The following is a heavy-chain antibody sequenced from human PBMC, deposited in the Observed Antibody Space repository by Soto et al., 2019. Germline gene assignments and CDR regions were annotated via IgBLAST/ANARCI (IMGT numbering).Heavy chain of an antibody. V-gene: IGHV2-5*02. CDR1: GFSLSTSGVG. CDR3: AQGDTVVAHDAFDP. D-gene: IGHD5-18*01. Sequence: QITLKESGPTLVKPTQTLTLTCTFSGFSLSTSGVGVGWIRQPPGKALEWLALIYWDDDKRYSPSLKSRLTISKDTDKNQAVLRMTNMDPVYTAKYYSAQGDTVVAHDAFDPCGQGNLFTVSS. CDR2: IYWDDDK. J-gene: IGHJ5*02.